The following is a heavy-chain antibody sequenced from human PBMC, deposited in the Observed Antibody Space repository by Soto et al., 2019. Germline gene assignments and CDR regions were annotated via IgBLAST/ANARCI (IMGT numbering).Heavy chain of an antibody. D-gene: IGHD1-7*01. CDR3: ARFSLNYFGDDFCYFDL. J-gene: IGHJ2*01. CDR2: IYYSGST. CDR1: GGSISSGGYY. V-gene: IGHV4-31*03. Sequence: SETLSLTCTVSGGSISSGGYYWSWIRQHPGKGLEWIGYIYYSGSTYYNPSLKSRVTISVDTSKNQFSLKLSSVTAADTAVYYCARFSLNYFGDDFCYFDLWGRGTLVTVSS.